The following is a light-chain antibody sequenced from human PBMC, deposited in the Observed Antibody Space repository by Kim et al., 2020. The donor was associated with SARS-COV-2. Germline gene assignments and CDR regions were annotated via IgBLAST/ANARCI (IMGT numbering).Light chain of an antibody. CDR1: QSVGSY. Sequence: EIVLTQSPATLSLSPGERATLSCRASQSVGSYLAWYQQRPGQAPRLLIYDASNRATGIPARFSGSGSGTDFTLTINSLEPEDFAVYYCQQRANWPKVTVGGGTKVDIK. V-gene: IGKV3-11*01. CDR2: DAS. J-gene: IGKJ4*01. CDR3: QQRANWPKVT.